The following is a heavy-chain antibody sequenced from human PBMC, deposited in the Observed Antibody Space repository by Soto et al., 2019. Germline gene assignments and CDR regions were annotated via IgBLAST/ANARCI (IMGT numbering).Heavy chain of an antibody. CDR3: AKESSGYNYGFYNYFDY. CDR2: ISSGGTYT. D-gene: IGHD5-18*01. J-gene: IGHJ4*02. Sequence: GGSLRLSCAASGVTFSNYAMTWVRQAPGKGLEWVSAISSGGTYTDYADSVKGRFTLSRDNSKNMVYLQMHSLRAEDTAVYHCAKESSGYNYGFYNYFDYWGQGTLVTVSS. CDR1: GVTFSNYA. V-gene: IGHV3-23*01.